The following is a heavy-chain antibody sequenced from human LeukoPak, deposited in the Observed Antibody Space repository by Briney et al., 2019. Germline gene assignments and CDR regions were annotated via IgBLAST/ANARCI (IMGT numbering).Heavy chain of an antibody. D-gene: IGHD2-15*01. CDR2: INHSGST. CDR1: GGSFSGYY. Sequence: PSETLSLTCAVYGGSFSGYYWSWIRQPPGKGLEWIGEINHSGSTNYIPSLKSRVTISLDTSKNQFSLKLSSVTAADTAVYFCARHPFATPFDYWGPGTLVTVSS. V-gene: IGHV4-34*01. CDR3: ARHPFATPFDY. J-gene: IGHJ4*02.